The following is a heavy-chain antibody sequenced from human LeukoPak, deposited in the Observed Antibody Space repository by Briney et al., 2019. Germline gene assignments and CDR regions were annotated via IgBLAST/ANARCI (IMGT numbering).Heavy chain of an antibody. CDR3: ARRVYGDHIDY. V-gene: IGHV4-39*01. CDR2: IYYSGST. CDR1: GGSISSSSYY. Sequence: SETLSLTCTVSGGSISSSSYYWGWIRQPPGKGLEWIGSIYYSGSTYYNPSLKSRVTISVDTSKNQFSLKLSSVTAADTAVYYCARRVYGDHIDYWGQGTLVTVSS. J-gene: IGHJ4*02. D-gene: IGHD4-17*01.